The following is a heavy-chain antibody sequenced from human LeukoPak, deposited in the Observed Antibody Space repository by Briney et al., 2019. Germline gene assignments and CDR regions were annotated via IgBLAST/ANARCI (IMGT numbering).Heavy chain of an antibody. Sequence: PGGSLRLSCAASGFTVSTNYMSWVRQAPGKGLEWVSVIYSGGNTYYADSVKGRFTISRDSSRNTLYLQMNTLRAEDTAVYYCARVEAAAGTGSLDSWGLGTLVTVSS. CDR3: ARVEAAAGTGSLDS. V-gene: IGHV3-53*01. CDR1: GFTVSTNY. CDR2: IYSGGNT. D-gene: IGHD6-13*01. J-gene: IGHJ4*02.